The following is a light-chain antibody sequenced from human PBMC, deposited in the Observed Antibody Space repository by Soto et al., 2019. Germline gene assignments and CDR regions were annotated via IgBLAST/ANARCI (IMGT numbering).Light chain of an antibody. CDR3: QQYTNWPIT. J-gene: IGKJ5*01. V-gene: IGKV3D-15*01. CDR2: GIS. CDR1: QTVGRDY. Sequence: EIVMTQSPGALYVSPGERATLCFRASQTVGRDYLAWYQHKPGQAPRLLIYGISNRATGIPDRFSGSGSGTEFTLTISSVQPEDVAIYYCQQYTNWPITFGQGTRLEIK.